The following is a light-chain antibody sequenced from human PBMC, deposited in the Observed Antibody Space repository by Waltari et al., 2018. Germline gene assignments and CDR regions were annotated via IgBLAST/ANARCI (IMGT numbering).Light chain of an antibody. J-gene: IGLJ2*01. CDR3: QTWGTGIGI. Sequence: QLVLTQSPSASASLGASVKLTCTLSRGPSSYAIAWHQQQPEKGPRYLMKLNSDGSHSKGDGIPDRFSGYSSGAERYLTISSLQSEDEADYYCQTWGTGIGIFGGGTKLTVL. V-gene: IGLV4-69*01. CDR2: LNSDGSH. CDR1: RGPSSYA.